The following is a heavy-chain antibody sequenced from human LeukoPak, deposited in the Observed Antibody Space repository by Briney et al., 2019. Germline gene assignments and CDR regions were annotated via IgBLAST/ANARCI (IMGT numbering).Heavy chain of an antibody. CDR3: AKSDDYVWGSYRYYFDY. CDR1: GFTFSNYA. CDR2: ISGSGGST. D-gene: IGHD3-16*01. Sequence: GGSLRLSCAASGFTFSNYAMSRVRQAAGNGLEWVSAISGSGGSTYYADSVKGRITISRDNSKNTLYLQMNSLRAEDTAVYYCAKSDDYVWGSYRYYFDYGGQGTLVTVSS. V-gene: IGHV3-23*01. J-gene: IGHJ4*02.